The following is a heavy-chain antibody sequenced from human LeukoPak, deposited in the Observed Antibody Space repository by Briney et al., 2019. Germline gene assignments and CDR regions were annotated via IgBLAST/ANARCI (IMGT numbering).Heavy chain of an antibody. CDR1: GFTFSSYA. CDR3: AKGGPSSGWYHFDY. Sequence: GGSLRLSCATSGFTFSSYAMSWVRQAPGKGLEWVSAISGSGGSTYYADSVKGRSTTSRDNSKNTLYLQMNSLRGEDTAVYYCAKGGPSSGWYHFDYWGQGTLVTASS. D-gene: IGHD6-19*01. V-gene: IGHV3-23*01. J-gene: IGHJ4*02. CDR2: ISGSGGST.